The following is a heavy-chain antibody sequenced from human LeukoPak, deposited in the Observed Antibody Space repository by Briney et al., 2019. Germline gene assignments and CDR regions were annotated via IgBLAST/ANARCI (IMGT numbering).Heavy chain of an antibody. J-gene: IGHJ4*02. Sequence: GGSLRLSCAASGFTFSSYSMNWVRQAPGKGLEWVSYISSSSSTIYYADSVKGRFTISRDNAKNSQYLQMNSLRAEDTAVYYCARGSEDYDSSGYYCLPYWGQGTLVTVSS. CDR3: ARGSEDYDSSGYYCLPY. CDR1: GFTFSSYS. V-gene: IGHV3-48*01. CDR2: ISSSSSTI. D-gene: IGHD3-22*01.